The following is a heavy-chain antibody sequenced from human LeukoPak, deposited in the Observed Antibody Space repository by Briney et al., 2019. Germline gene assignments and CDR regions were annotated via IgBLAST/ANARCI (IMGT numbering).Heavy chain of an antibody. CDR2: MSGSGGTS. V-gene: IGHV3-23*01. Sequence: GGTLRLSCAASGFTLSSYSMNSVRQGPRKGLGWVSGMSGSGGTSYYAASVKGRLTISRDNSKNTLYLQLDRLGAEVPALYYFAKPYTSGWYYFDSCGQGALVTVSS. D-gene: IGHD6-19*01. J-gene: IGHJ4*02. CDR1: GFTLSSYS. CDR3: AKPYTSGWYYFDS.